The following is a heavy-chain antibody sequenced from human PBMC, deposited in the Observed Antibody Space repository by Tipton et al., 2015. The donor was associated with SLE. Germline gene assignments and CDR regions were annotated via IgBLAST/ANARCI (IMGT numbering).Heavy chain of an antibody. V-gene: IGHV3-53*01. J-gene: IGHJ4*02. Sequence: GFLRLSCAVSGFTVSTNYMNWVRQAPGKGLEWVADIYRSGTTNYADSVEGRFTISRDNARNTIFLHMDSLTVDDTAVYYCARETLGVTYYYDSWGQGTLVTVSS. CDR1: GFTVSTNY. CDR2: IYRSGTT. D-gene: IGHD2-21*02. CDR3: ARETLGVTYYYDS.